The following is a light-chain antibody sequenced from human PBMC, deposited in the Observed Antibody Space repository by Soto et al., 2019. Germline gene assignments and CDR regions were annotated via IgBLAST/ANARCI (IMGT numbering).Light chain of an antibody. J-gene: IGLJ2*01. CDR2: DVS. V-gene: IGLV2-14*01. CDR1: SSDVGDYNY. Sequence: QSALTQPASVSGSPGQSITISCTGTSSDVGDYNYISWYQQHPGKAPKLMIYDVSNRPSGVSNRFSGSQSGNTASLTISGLQAEDEADYYCSSYTSSSAILFGGGTKLTVL. CDR3: SSYTSSSAIL.